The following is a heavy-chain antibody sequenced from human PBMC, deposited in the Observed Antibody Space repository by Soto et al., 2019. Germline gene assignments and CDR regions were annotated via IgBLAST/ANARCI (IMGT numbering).Heavy chain of an antibody. J-gene: IGHJ4*02. CDR3: AREFTLFY. V-gene: IGHV4-59*01. Sequence: QVQLQESGPRLVKPSETLSLTCTVSGGSISGYSWSWIRQPPGKGLEWIGSMYYSGSTNYNPSLMSRVTISVDTSKNQFSLKLSSVTTADTAMYYCAREFTLFYWGQGILVPV. CDR2: MYYSGST. CDR1: GGSISGYS. D-gene: IGHD2-15*01.